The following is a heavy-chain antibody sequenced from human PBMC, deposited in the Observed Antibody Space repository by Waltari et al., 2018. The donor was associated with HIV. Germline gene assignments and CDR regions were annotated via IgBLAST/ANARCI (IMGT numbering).Heavy chain of an antibody. D-gene: IGHD4-17*01. CDR1: VFTVSTKY. CDR2: ITHPGDP. V-gene: IGHV3-66*01. Sequence: EVRLVESGGGWVQPGGSMSLSCAASVFTVSTKYLRWVRQDAGKGLPWVRLITHPGDPCDADSVKGRFTISRDTWWNTVHRQMIGLRVEYTAVYFCVREYYPVSTRSYHFDSWGQGTLVTVSS. J-gene: IGHJ4*02. CDR3: VREYYPVSTRSYHFDS.